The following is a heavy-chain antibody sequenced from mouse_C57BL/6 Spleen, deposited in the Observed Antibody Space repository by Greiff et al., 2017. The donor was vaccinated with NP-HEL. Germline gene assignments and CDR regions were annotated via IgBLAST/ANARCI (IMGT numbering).Heavy chain of an antibody. J-gene: IGHJ1*03. CDR3: ARELTWYFVV. V-gene: IGHV5-4*01. CDR1: GFTFSSYA. Sequence: EVQLVESGGGLVKPGGSLKLSCAASGFTFSSYAMSWVRQTPEKRLEWVATISDGGSYTYYPDNVKGRFTISRDNAKNNLYLQMSHLKSEDTAMYYCARELTWYFVVWGTGTTVTVSS. CDR2: ISDGGSYT.